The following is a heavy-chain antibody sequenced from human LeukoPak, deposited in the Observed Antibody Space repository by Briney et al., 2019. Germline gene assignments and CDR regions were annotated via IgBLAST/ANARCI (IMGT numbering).Heavy chain of an antibody. CDR3: AEYSSSTTFDY. CDR1: GGSFSGYY. J-gene: IGHJ4*02. CDR2: IYHSGST. V-gene: IGHV4-34*01. Sequence: SETLSLTCAVYGGSFSGYYWSWIRQPPGKGLEWIGSIYHSGSTYYNPSLKSRVTISVDTSKNQFSLKLSSVTAANTAVYYCAEYSSSTTFDYWGQGTLVTVSS. D-gene: IGHD6-6*01.